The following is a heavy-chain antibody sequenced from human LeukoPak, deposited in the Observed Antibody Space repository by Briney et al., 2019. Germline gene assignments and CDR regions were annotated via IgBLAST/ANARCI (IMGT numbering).Heavy chain of an antibody. D-gene: IGHD2-21*01. V-gene: IGHV4-59*02. CDR3: ATYYVGVGGRGH. CDR1: GGSVTRYY. CDR2: IDDRRNS. Sequence: SEALSLTCTVSGGSVTRYYWSWIRQSPGKGLEWIGYIDDRRNSNHNPSLKSRVTLSLDTSKKQFSLTLTSVTAADTAVYYCATYYVGVGGRGHWGPGTLVTVSS. J-gene: IGHJ4*02.